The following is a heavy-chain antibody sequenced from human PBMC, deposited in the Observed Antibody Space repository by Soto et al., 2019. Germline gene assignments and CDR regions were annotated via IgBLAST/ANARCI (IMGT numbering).Heavy chain of an antibody. Sequence: QVQLQESGPGLVKPSETLSLTCTVSGGSVSSGHFYWSWIRQPPGKGLEWIGYIYYSGSTKYNPSLRSRVTILVDTSKNQFSLKLTSVTAADTAVYYCARPGSGSGWLGGQGTLVTVSS. V-gene: IGHV4-61*01. CDR1: GGSVSSGHFY. J-gene: IGHJ4*02. CDR3: ARPGSGSGWL. D-gene: IGHD6-19*01. CDR2: IYYSGST.